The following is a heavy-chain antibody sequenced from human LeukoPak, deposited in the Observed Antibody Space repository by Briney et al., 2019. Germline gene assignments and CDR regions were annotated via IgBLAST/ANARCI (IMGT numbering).Heavy chain of an antibody. V-gene: IGHV1-46*01. D-gene: IGHD6-6*01. CDR1: GYTFTSYD. J-gene: IGHJ4*02. CDR3: ARVESGSSSPIDY. Sequence: ASVKVSCKASGYTFTSYDINWVRQAPGQGLEWMGIINPSGGSTSYAQKFQGRVTITRDTSTSTVYMELSSLRSEDTAVYYCARVESGSSSPIDYWGQGTLVTVSS. CDR2: INPSGGST.